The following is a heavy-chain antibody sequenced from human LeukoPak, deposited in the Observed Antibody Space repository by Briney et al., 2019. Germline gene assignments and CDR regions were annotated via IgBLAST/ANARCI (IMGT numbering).Heavy chain of an antibody. J-gene: IGHJ4*02. CDR2: MNPNSGNT. CDR1: GYTFTSYD. V-gene: IGHV1-8*01. D-gene: IGHD3-3*01. Sequence: ASVKVSCKASGYTFTSYDINWVRQATGQGLEWMGWMNPNSGNTGYAQKFQGRVTMTRNTSISTAYMELSSLRSEDTAVYYCARGRARSTIFGVVIGYRFDYWGQGTLVTVSS. CDR3: ARGRARSTIFGVVIGYRFDY.